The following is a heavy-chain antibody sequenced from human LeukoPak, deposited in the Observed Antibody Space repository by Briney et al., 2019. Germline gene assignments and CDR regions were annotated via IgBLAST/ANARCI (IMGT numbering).Heavy chain of an antibody. D-gene: IGHD6-19*01. CDR2: IIPIFGIA. CDR3: ARLPPPYSSGWLDY. Sequence: GASVKVLCKASGGTFSSYAISWVRQAPGQGLEWMGRIIPIFGIANYAQKFQGRVTITADKSTSTAYMELSSLRSEDTAVYYCARLPPPYSSGWLDYWGQGTLVTVSS. V-gene: IGHV1-69*04. CDR1: GGTFSSYA. J-gene: IGHJ4*02.